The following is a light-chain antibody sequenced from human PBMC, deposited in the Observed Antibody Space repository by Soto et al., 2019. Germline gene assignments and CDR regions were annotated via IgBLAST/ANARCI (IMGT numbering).Light chain of an antibody. V-gene: IGKV2-30*01. CDR3: MQGTYWPFT. J-gene: IGKJ3*01. CDR2: KVS. CDR1: QGLGYSDGNTY. Sequence: DVVMTQSPLSLPVTLGQSASISCTSSQGLGYSDGNTYVNWFQQRPGQPPRRLIYKVSERDSGVPDRFRGSGSGTEFSLTISRVEAEDVGVYFCMQGTYWPFTVGPGNNVDS.